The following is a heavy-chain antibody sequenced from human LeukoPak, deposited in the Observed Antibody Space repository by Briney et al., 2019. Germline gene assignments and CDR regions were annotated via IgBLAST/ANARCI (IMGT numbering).Heavy chain of an antibody. CDR1: GGSISSSY. D-gene: IGHD3-3*01. CDR2: LSNSGST. J-gene: IGHJ6*03. CDR3: ARAQYSASSSGYSGGYYYMDV. V-gene: IGHV4-59*01. Sequence: SETLSLTCTVSGGSISSSYWSWIRQPPGKGLEWIGYLSNSGSTTYNPSLKSRVTISLAMPKNQFSLALTSVTADDTAVYYCARAQYSASSSGYSGGYYYMDVWGKGTTVSVSS.